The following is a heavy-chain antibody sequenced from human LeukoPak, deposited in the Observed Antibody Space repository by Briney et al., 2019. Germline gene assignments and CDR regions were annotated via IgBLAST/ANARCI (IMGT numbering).Heavy chain of an antibody. J-gene: IGHJ4*02. CDR2: IYYSGST. CDR1: GGSISGYY. Sequence: PSETLSLTCTVSGGSISGYYWSWIRQSPGKGLEWIGYIYYSGSTNYNPSLKSRVTLSVDTSKNQFSLKLSSVTAADTAVYYCARLDSSGWGYFGYWGQGTLVTVSS. D-gene: IGHD6-19*01. CDR3: ARLDSSGWGYFGY. V-gene: IGHV4-59*01.